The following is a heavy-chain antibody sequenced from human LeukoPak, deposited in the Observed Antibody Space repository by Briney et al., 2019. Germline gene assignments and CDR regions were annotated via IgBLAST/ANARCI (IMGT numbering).Heavy chain of an antibody. CDR1: GFTFSNYW. CDR2: IKEAGSEK. Sequence: GGSLRLSCAASGFTFSNYWMSWVRQAPGKGLEFMANIKEAGSEKYYVDSVKGRFTISRDNAKNSLYLQMNSLRAEDTAVYYCARVYMGIAVYYFDYWGQGTLVTVSS. V-gene: IGHV3-7*01. CDR3: ARVYMGIAVYYFDY. J-gene: IGHJ4*02. D-gene: IGHD6-19*01.